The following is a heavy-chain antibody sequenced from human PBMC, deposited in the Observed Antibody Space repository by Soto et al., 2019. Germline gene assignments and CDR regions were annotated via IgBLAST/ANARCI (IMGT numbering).Heavy chain of an antibody. Sequence: QVQLQESGPGLVKPSQTLSLTCTVSGGSISSGGYYWSWIRQHPGKGLEWIGYIYYSGSTYYNPSLKSRVTISVDMSKNQFSLKLSSVTAADTAVYYCARAGYYDSSGHLGWFDPWGQGTLVTVSS. CDR2: IYYSGST. V-gene: IGHV4-31*03. D-gene: IGHD3-22*01. CDR3: ARAGYYDSSGHLGWFDP. J-gene: IGHJ5*02. CDR1: GGSISSGGYY.